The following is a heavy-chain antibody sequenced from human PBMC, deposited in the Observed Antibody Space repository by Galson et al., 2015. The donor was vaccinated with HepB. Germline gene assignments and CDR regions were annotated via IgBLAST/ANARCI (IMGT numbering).Heavy chain of an antibody. J-gene: IGHJ3*02. D-gene: IGHD2-21*02. V-gene: IGHV3-21*01. Sequence: SLRLSCAASGFTFSSYSMNWVRQAPGKGLEWVSSISSSSSYIYYADSVKGRFTISRDNAKNSLYLQMNSLRAEDTAVYYCARAKAILPNQADAFDIWGQGTMVTVSS. CDR3: ARAKAILPNQADAFDI. CDR2: ISSSSSYI. CDR1: GFTFSSYS.